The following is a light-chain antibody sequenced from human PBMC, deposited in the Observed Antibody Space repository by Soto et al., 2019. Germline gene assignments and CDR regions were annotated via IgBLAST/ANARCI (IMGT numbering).Light chain of an antibody. CDR1: SSDIGSYNL. CDR3: CSYAGSSTLVV. Sequence: QSVLTQPAFVSGSPGQSITISCTGTSSDIGSYNLVSWYQQHPGKAPKVMIYEGSKRPSGVSNRFSGSKSGNTASLTISGLQAEDEADYYCCSYAGSSTLVVFGGGTKLTVL. CDR2: EGS. V-gene: IGLV2-23*03. J-gene: IGLJ2*01.